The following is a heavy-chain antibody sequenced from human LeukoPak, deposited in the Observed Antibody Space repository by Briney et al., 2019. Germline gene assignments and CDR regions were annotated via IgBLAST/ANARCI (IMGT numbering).Heavy chain of an antibody. J-gene: IGHJ4*02. CDR2: IDSDGSTT. CDR1: GFIFSGYW. Sequence: GGSLRLSCAASGFIFSGYWMNWVRQAPGKGLAWVAGIDSDGSTTKYADSVKGRFTISRDNAKNTLYLQMNSLRAEDTALYYCAKDRGPSGSYSLDYWGQGTLVTVSS. CDR3: AKDRGPSGSYSLDY. D-gene: IGHD3-10*01. V-gene: IGHV3-74*03.